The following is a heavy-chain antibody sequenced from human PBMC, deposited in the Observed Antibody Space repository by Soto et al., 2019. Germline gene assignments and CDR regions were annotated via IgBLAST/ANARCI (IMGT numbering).Heavy chain of an antibody. CDR2: ISGSGGST. D-gene: IGHD3-22*01. Sequence: PGGSLRLSCAASGFTFSSYVMSWVRQAPGKGLEWVSAISGSGGSTYDADSVKGRFTISRDNSKNTLYLQMNSLRAEDTAVYYCAKRYYYDSSGYPFDYWGQGTLVTVSS. CDR3: AKRYYYDSSGYPFDY. V-gene: IGHV3-23*01. J-gene: IGHJ4*02. CDR1: GFTFSSYV.